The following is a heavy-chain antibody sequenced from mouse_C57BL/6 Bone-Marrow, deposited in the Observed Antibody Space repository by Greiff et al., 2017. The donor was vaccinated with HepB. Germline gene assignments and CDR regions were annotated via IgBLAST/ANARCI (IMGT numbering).Heavy chain of an antibody. CDR2: ISSGGSYT. V-gene: IGHV5-6*01. D-gene: IGHD1-1*01. Sequence: EVHLVESGGDLVQPGGSLTLSCAASGFTFSSYGMSWVRQTPDKRLEWVATISSGGSYTYYPDSVKGRFTISRDNAKNTLYLQMSSLKSEDTAMYYCARRSYYYYYYAVDYWGQGTSVTVSS. CDR3: ARRSYYYYYYAVDY. CDR1: GFTFSSYG. J-gene: IGHJ4*01.